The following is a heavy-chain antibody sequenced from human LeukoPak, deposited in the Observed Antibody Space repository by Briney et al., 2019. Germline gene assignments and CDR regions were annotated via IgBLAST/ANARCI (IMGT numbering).Heavy chain of an antibody. J-gene: IGHJ4*02. CDR1: GGSFSGYY. V-gene: IGHV4-59*01. CDR3: ARRFDY. CDR2: IYYSGST. Sequence: SETLSLTCAVYGGSFSGYYWSWIRQPPGKGLEWIGYIYYSGSTNYNPSLKSRVTISVDTSKNQFSLKLSSVTAADTAVYYCARRFDYWGQGTLVTVSS.